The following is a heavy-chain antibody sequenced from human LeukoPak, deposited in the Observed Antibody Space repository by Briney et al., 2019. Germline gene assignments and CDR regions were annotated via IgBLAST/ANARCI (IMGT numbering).Heavy chain of an antibody. CDR3: ARDGSMVQFDY. Sequence: GGSLRLSCAASGFTFSSYAMSWVRQAPGKGLEWVSAISGSGGSTYYADSVKGRFTISRDNAKNSLYLQMNSLRAEDTAVYYCARDGSMVQFDYWGQGTLVTVSS. D-gene: IGHD3-10*01. CDR2: ISGSGGST. V-gene: IGHV3-23*01. CDR1: GFTFSSYA. J-gene: IGHJ4*02.